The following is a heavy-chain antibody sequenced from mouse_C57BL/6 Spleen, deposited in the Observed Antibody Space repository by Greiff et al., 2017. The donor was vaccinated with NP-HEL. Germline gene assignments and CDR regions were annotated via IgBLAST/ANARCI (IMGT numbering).Heavy chain of an antibody. CDR3: ARGGTTVVADY. CDR2: INPSTGGT. D-gene: IGHD1-1*01. V-gene: IGHV1-42*01. Sequence: VQLQQSGPELVKPGASVKISCKASGYSFTGYYMNWVKQSPEKSLEWIGEINPSTGGTTYNQKFKAKATLTVDKSSSTAYMQLKSLTSEDSAVYYCARGGTTVVADYWGQGTTRTVSS. J-gene: IGHJ2*01. CDR1: GYSFTGYY.